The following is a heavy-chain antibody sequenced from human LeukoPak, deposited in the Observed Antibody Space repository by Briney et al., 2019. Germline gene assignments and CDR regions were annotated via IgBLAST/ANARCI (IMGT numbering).Heavy chain of an antibody. CDR3: ARGGRWRYFDY. J-gene: IGHJ4*02. CDR1: GFTFSEYF. CDR2: ISSSGSSV. V-gene: IGHV3-11*04. Sequence: PGGSLRLSCAASGFTFSEYFMSWIRQAPGKGLEWISYISSSGSSVNYADSVKGRFTISRDNSKNSLFLRMNSLTVADTAVYYCARGGRWRYFDYWGQGTLVTVSS. D-gene: IGHD3-16*01.